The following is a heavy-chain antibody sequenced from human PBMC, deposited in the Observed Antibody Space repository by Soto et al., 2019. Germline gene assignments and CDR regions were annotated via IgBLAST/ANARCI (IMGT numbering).Heavy chain of an antibody. CDR2: SSGRGGST. V-gene: IGHV3-23*01. D-gene: IGHD1-26*01. CDR1: GFTFSSYA. CDR3: AKDSPHSGSYYWHFDY. Sequence: GGSLRLSCAASGFTFSSYAMSWVRQAPGKGLEWVSASSGRGGSTYYAASVKGRFTISRDNSKNTLYLQMNSLRAEDTAVYYCAKDSPHSGSYYWHFDYWGQGTLVTVSS. J-gene: IGHJ4*02.